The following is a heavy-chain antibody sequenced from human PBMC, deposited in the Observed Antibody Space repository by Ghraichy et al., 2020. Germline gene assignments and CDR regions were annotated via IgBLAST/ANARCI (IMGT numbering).Heavy chain of an antibody. CDR1: GGSFSGYY. V-gene: IGHV4-34*01. D-gene: IGHD3-16*02. J-gene: IGHJ4*02. CDR2: INHSGST. CDR3: ARRPYYDYVWGSYRTIQPFDY. Sequence: SETLSLTCAVYGGSFSGYYWSWIRQPPGKGLEWIGEINHSGSTNYNPSLKSRVTISVDTSKNQFSLKLSSVTAADTAVYYCARRPYYDYVWGSYRTIQPFDYWGQGTLVTVSS.